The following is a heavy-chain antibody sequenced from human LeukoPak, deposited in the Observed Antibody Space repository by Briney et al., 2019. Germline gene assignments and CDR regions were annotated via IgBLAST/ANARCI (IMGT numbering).Heavy chain of an antibody. J-gene: IGHJ4*02. D-gene: IGHD1-7*01. CDR3: ATPTLGTIGEYLFDY. CDR1: GYIFTTYW. CDR2: IYPGDSDA. Sequence: GESLKISCKGSGYIFTTYWIGWVRQLPGKGLEWMGIIYPGDSDARYSPSFQGRVTISADKSISTAYLQWSTLKASDTAVYYCATPTLGTIGEYLFDYWGQGTLVTVSS. V-gene: IGHV5-51*01.